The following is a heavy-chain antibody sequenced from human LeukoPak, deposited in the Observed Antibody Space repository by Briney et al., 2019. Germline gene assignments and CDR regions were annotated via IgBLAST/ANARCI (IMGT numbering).Heavy chain of an antibody. CDR2: INHSGST. CDR3: ASSRGYSYGPLHY. Sequence: SETLSLTCAVSGGSISSSNWWSWVRQPPGKGLEWIGEINHSGSTNYNPSLKSRVTISVDTSKNQFSLKLSSVTAADTAVYYCASSRGYSYGPLHYWGQGTLVTVSS. V-gene: IGHV4-4*02. D-gene: IGHD5-18*01. CDR1: GGSISSSNW. J-gene: IGHJ4*02.